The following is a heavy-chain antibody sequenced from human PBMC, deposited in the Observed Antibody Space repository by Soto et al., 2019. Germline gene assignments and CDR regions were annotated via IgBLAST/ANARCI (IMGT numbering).Heavy chain of an antibody. V-gene: IGHV1-18*01. Sequence: QVHLVQSGPEVKKPGASVKVSCKASGYTFNTYGITWVRQAPGQGLEWMAWINAYNGNRIYAQNFQGRVTVTTDTSTSAAYMELMSLTDVAAAVYFSARDRERVADIWGLGTMVTVSS. D-gene: IGHD2-15*01. CDR3: ARDRERVADI. J-gene: IGHJ3*02. CDR2: INAYNGNR. CDR1: GYTFNTYG.